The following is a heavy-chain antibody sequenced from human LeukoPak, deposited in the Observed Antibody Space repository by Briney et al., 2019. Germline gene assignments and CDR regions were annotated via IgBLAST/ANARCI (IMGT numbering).Heavy chain of an antibody. J-gene: IGHJ4*02. Sequence: GGSLRLSCAASGLTFSSYAMSRVRQAPGKGLEWVSAISGSGGSTYYADSVKGRFTISRDNSKNTLHLQMNSLRAEDTAVYYCAKDRGAARPWLLDYWGQGTLVTVSS. CDR2: ISGSGGST. V-gene: IGHV3-23*01. CDR3: AKDRGAARPWLLDY. D-gene: IGHD6-6*01. CDR1: GLTFSSYA.